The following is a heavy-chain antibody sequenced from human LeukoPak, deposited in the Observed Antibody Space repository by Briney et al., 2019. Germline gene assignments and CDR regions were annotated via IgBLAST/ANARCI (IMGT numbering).Heavy chain of an antibody. CDR1: GGSLSGHY. D-gene: IGHD3-22*01. CDR2: VSYTGRT. CDR3: ARLLDNDISGGPDTFDV. Sequence: SETLSLTCTVSGGSLSGHYWSWIRQPPGKRLEWIGYVSYTGRTKYNPSLQSRVTISIDTSKSQFSLKLTSVTSADTAVYSCARLLDNDISGGPDTFDVWGQGTTVIVSS. V-gene: IGHV4-59*11. J-gene: IGHJ3*01.